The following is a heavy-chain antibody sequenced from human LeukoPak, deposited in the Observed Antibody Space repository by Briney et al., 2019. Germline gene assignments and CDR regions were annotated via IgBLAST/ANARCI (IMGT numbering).Heavy chain of an antibody. V-gene: IGHV1-46*01. D-gene: IGHD5-12*01. J-gene: IGHJ4*02. CDR2: VNPTGGGT. Sequence: ASVKVSCKASGSSFTTYYIHWGPQAPGQGLEWMGVVNPTGGGTAYAQNFQDRVTMNRDTSTTTVYMELSTLRFEDTAIYYCAGVALSPGGYNYYDHWGQGTLVTVSS. CDR3: AGVALSPGGYNYYDH. CDR1: GSSFTTYY.